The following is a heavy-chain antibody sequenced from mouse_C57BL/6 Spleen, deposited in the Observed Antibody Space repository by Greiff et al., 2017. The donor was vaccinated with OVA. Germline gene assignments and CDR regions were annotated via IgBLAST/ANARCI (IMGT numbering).Heavy chain of an antibody. D-gene: IGHD1-1*01. V-gene: IGHV1-18*01. CDR3: ARSGYYGSSWYFDV. J-gene: IGHJ1*03. CDR2: INPNNGGT. Sequence: EVKLMESGPELVKPGASVKIPCKASGYTFTDYNMDWVKQSHGKSLEWIGDINPNNGGTIYNQKFKGKATLTVDKSSSTAYMELRSLTSEDTAVYYCARSGYYGSSWYFDVWGTGTTVTVSS. CDR1: GYTFTDYN.